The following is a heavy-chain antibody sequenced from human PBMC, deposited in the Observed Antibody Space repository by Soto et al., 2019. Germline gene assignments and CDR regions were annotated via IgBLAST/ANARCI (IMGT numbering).Heavy chain of an antibody. CDR2: MYNSGTT. CDR3: ARAYGSDWYFDL. CDR1: GGPVSSADYY. V-gene: IGHV4-61*08. J-gene: IGHJ2*01. D-gene: IGHD4-17*01. Sequence: QVQLQESGPGLVKPSETLSITCTVSGGPVSSADYYWSWIRQPPGKGLEWIGYMYNSGTTNYNPSLKSRVTISVDTSKSQFSLRLSSVTAADTAVYYCARAYGSDWYFDLWGRGTLVTVSS.